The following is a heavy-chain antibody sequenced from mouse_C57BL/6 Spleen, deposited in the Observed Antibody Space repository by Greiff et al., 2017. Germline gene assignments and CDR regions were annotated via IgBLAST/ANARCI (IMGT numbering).Heavy chain of an antibody. J-gene: IGHJ1*03. CDR2: IYPGDGDT. Sequence: QVQLQQSGPELVKPGASVKISCKASGYAFSSSWMNWVKQRPGKGLEWIGRIYPGDGDTNYNGKFKGKATLTADKSSSTAYMQRSSLTSEDSAVYFCARRIDYYGSSYWYFDVWGTGTTVTVSS. D-gene: IGHD1-1*01. CDR3: ARRIDYYGSSYWYFDV. CDR1: GYAFSSSW. V-gene: IGHV1-82*01.